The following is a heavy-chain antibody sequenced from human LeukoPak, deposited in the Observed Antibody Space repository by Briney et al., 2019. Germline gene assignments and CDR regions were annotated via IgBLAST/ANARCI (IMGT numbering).Heavy chain of an antibody. CDR3: ARTRTRKGGYSGYDPPGYGMDV. D-gene: IGHD5-12*01. CDR2: ISSSSRYT. Sequence: GGSLRLSCAASGFTFSDYYMSWIRQAPGKGLEWVSYISSSSRYTNYADSVKGRFTISRDNAKNSLYLQMNSLRAEDTAVYYCARTRTRKGGYSGYDPPGYGMDVWGQGTTVTVSS. CDR1: GFTFSDYY. J-gene: IGHJ6*02. V-gene: IGHV3-11*06.